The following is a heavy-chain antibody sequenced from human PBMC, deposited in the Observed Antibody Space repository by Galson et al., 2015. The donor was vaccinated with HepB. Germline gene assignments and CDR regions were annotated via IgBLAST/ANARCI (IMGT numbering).Heavy chain of an antibody. V-gene: IGHV3-30*18. Sequence: SLRLACAAYGFTVTSYARHWVRQAPGEGLEWVAVTSYDGSRKHFAASIKGRFTIFRDLSKHTLYLKMNSLSSEDTAVYYCAKEGAGDSWSSFDYWGQGTQVTVSS. CDR1: GFTVTSYA. D-gene: IGHD1-26*01. J-gene: IGHJ4*02. CDR3: AKEGAGDSWSSFDY. CDR2: TSYDGSRK.